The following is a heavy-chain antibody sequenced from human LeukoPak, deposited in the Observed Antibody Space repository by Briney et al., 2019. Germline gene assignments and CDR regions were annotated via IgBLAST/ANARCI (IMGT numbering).Heavy chain of an antibody. CDR2: INWNGGST. CDR1: VFTFDDYG. Sequence: GGSLRLSCAASVFTFDDYGMSWVRQAPGKGLEWVSGINWNGGSTGYADSVKGRFTISRDNAKNSLYLQMNSLRAEDTALYYCARGGGDVDTAIPPYFDYWGQGTLVTVSS. CDR3: ARGGGDVDTAIPPYFDY. V-gene: IGHV3-20*04. J-gene: IGHJ4*02. D-gene: IGHD5-18*01.